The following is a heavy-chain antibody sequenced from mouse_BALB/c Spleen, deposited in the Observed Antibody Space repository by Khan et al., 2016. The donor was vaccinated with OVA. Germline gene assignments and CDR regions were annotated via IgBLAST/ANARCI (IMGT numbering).Heavy chain of an antibody. D-gene: IGHD1-1*02. CDR1: GYSFTDYL. J-gene: IGHJ3*01. CDR3: ARGGYGSLAY. V-gene: IGHV1-54*01. Sequence: QVQLQQSGAELVRPGTSVKVSCKASGYSFTDYLIDWVKQRPGQGLEWIGVINPGSGDTHYNEKFTGKAKLTADKSSSTAYMQLSSLTSDDSAIYCCARGGYGSLAYWGQGTLVTVSP. CDR2: INPGSGDT.